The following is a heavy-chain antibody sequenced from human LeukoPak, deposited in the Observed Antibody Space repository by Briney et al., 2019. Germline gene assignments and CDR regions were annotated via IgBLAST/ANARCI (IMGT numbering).Heavy chain of an antibody. Sequence: SETLSLTCTVSGGSISSSSYYWGWIRQPPGKGLEWIGSIYYSGSTYYNPSLKSPVTISVDTSKNQFSLKLSSVTAADTAVYYCAREAIAAADAFDYWGQGTLVTVSS. J-gene: IGHJ4*02. CDR1: GGSISSSSYY. CDR3: AREAIAAADAFDY. V-gene: IGHV4-39*02. D-gene: IGHD6-13*01. CDR2: IYYSGST.